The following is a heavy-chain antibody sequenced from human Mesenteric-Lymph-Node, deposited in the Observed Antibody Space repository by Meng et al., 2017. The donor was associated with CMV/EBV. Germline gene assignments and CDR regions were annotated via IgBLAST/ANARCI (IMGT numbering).Heavy chain of an antibody. V-gene: IGHV3-66*02. J-gene: IGHJ4*02. CDR2: IYSGVNT. D-gene: IGHD5-18*01. CDR1: GFTFSSYA. CDR3: ARGEYSYTYFDY. Sequence: GESLKISCAASGFTFSSYAMSWVRQAPGKGLEWVSVIYSGVNTYYADSVKGRFTISRDNSKNTLYLQMNSLRAEDTAVYYCARGEYSYTYFDYWGQGTLVTVSS.